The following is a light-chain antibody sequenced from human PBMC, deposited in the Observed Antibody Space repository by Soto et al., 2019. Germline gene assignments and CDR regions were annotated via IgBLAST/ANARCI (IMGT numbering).Light chain of an antibody. V-gene: IGKV3-15*01. J-gene: IGKJ1*01. CDR2: GAS. CDR3: QHDGSTGT. Sequence: EIVMTQSPATLSVSPGERATLSCRASPSLSINLAWYKQKPGQAPSVLIYGASTRATGIPARFSGSGSGTDFTLTIRRLEPEDFAVYYCQHDGSTGTFGQGTKVDIK. CDR1: PSLSIN.